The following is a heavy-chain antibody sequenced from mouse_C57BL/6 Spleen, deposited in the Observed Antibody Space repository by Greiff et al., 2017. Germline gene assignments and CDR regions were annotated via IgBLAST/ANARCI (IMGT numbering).Heavy chain of an antibody. Sequence: VQLQQSGAELVRPGASVTLSCKASGYTFTDYYINWVKQRPGQGLEWIARIYPGSGNTYYNEKFKGKATLTAEKSSSTAYMQLSSLTSEDSAVYFCARGNHSSGYVDYAMDYWGQGTSVTVSS. D-gene: IGHD3-2*02. CDR2: IYPGSGNT. V-gene: IGHV1-76*01. CDR1: GYTFTDYY. J-gene: IGHJ4*01. CDR3: ARGNHSSGYVDYAMDY.